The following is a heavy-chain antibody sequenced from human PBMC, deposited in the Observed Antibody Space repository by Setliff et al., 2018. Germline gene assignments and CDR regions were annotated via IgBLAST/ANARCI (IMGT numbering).Heavy chain of an antibody. Sequence: PGGSLRLSCAASGFTFSSYWMHWVRQAPGKGLEWVSAISSTITSTYYADSVKGRFTISRDNSKNTLYLQMNSLRAEDTAVYYCAKHGAYNDFLTGYNFYYDMDVWGQGTTVTVSS. D-gene: IGHD3-9*01. CDR2: ISSTITST. CDR3: AKHGAYNDFLTGYNFYYDMDV. CDR1: GFTFSSYW. V-gene: IGHV3-23*01. J-gene: IGHJ6*02.